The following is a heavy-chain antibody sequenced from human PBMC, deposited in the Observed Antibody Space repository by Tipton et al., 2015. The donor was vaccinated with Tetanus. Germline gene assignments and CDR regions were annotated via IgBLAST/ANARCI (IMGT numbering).Heavy chain of an antibody. CDR3: AREADCSGGSCFSGDFDN. CDR2: SWYDGTDK. J-gene: IGHJ4*02. V-gene: IGHV3-33*01. CDR1: GFIFSSYG. D-gene: IGHD2-15*01. Sequence: SLRLSCAASGFIFSSYGIHWVRQAPGKGLEWVAVSWYDGTDKYYADSVKGRFTISRDNFKNTLYLQMNSLRAEDTAVYYWAREADCSGGSCFSGDFDNWGQGTQVTVSS.